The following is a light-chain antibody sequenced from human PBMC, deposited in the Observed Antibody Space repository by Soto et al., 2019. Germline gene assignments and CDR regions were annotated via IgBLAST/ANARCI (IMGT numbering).Light chain of an antibody. V-gene: IGKV1-5*03. CDR1: QTISTW. J-gene: IGKJ1*01. Sequence: IQMTQSPSTLSASVGDRVTFTCRASQTISTWLAWYQQKPGEAPKLLIYKASTLEVGVPSRFSASGSGTEFTLSINTRQPADFATYYCQQYNSYPWTFGQGNKV. CDR2: KAS. CDR3: QQYNSYPWT.